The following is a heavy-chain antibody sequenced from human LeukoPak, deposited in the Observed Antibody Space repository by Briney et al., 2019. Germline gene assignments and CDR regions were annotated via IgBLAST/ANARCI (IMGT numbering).Heavy chain of an antibody. J-gene: IGHJ3*02. Sequence: GGSLRLSCAASGFTFSSYAMSWVRQAPGKGLEWVSAISGSGGSTYYADSVKGRFTISRDNSKNTLYLQMNSLRAEDTAVYYCAKINIVVVPAAPGAFDIWGQGTMVTVSS. D-gene: IGHD2-2*01. CDR3: AKINIVVVPAAPGAFDI. CDR1: GFTFSSYA. V-gene: IGHV3-23*01. CDR2: ISGSGGST.